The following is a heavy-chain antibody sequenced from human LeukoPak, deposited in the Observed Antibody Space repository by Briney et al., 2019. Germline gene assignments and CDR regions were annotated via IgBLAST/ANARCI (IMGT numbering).Heavy chain of an antibody. D-gene: IGHD3-22*01. CDR2: IYPGDSDT. CDR1: GYSFASYW. CDR3: AGAAPNYYDSSGYFDY. Sequence: GESLKISCKGSGYSFASYWIGWVRQMPGKGLEWMGIIYPGDSDTRYSPSFQGQVTISADKSISTAYLQWSSLKASDTAMYYCAGAAPNYYDSSGYFDYWGQGTLVTVSS. J-gene: IGHJ4*02. V-gene: IGHV5-51*01.